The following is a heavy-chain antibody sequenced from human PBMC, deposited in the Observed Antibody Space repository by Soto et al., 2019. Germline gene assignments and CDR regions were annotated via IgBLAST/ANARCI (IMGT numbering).Heavy chain of an antibody. CDR1: GYTFSNFY. Sequence: QVQLVQSGAEVKKPGASVKVSCKASGYTFSNFYIHWVRQAPGQGLEWMGIINPSGGSTSYAQKFQGRVTMTRYTSTSTVDMELSSLRSEDTAVHYCARADYYGSSGYHLDYWGQGTLVTVSS. CDR2: INPSGGST. J-gene: IGHJ4*02. D-gene: IGHD3-22*01. CDR3: ARADYYGSSGYHLDY. V-gene: IGHV1-46*01.